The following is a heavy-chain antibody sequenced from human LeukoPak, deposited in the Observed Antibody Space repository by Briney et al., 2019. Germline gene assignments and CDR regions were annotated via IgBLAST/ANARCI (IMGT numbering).Heavy chain of an antibody. J-gene: IGHJ4*02. V-gene: IGHV3-53*01. CDR1: GFTVSSNY. CDR2: IYGGGNT. D-gene: IGHD5-24*01. Sequence: GGSLRLSCAASGFTVSSNYMSWVRQAPGKGLEWVSVIYGGGNTYYADAVKGRFTISRDNSKNTLYLQMNSLRAEDTAVYYCARTGYGYNYFDYWGQGTLVTVSS. CDR3: ARTGYGYNYFDY.